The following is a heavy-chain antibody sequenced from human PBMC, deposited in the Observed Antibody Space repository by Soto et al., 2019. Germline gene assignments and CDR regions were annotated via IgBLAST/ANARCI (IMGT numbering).Heavy chain of an antibody. Sequence: QLQLQESGPGLVKPSETLSPTCSLSGGAISDARFYWGWIRQSPGRGLEWIGSIYYTGTTFFNPSLQSRVTISVDTSENQFSLKLYSVTAADTALYFCARQKWEQPKWFDPWGQGTLVIVSP. CDR2: IYYTGTT. D-gene: IGHD1-26*01. CDR3: ARQKWEQPKWFDP. J-gene: IGHJ5*02. CDR1: GGAISDARFY. V-gene: IGHV4-39*01.